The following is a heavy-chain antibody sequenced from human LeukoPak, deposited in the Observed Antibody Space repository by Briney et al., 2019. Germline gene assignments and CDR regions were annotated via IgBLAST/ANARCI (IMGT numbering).Heavy chain of an antibody. CDR3: AKDRVLYSSLPGPQFDY. V-gene: IGHV3-11*01. Sequence: KPGGSLRLSCAASGFTFSDYYMSWIRQAPGKGLEWVSYISSSGSTIYYADSVKGRFTISRDNAKNSLYLQMNSLRAEDTAVYYCAKDRVLYSSLPGPQFDYWGQGTLVTVSS. J-gene: IGHJ4*02. D-gene: IGHD6-13*01. CDR1: GFTFSDYY. CDR2: ISSSGSTI.